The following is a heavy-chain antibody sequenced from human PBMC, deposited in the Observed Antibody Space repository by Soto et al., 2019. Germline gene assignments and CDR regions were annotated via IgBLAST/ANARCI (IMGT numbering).Heavy chain of an antibody. CDR1: GGSVTGGGYY. D-gene: IGHD2-2*01. CDR2: IYHTGST. Sequence: SSETLSLTCSVSGGSVTGGGYYWSWIRQLPGKGLEWIGYIYHTGSTFYNPSLKSRVTISLDTSKSQFSLKLTSVTAADTAMYYCAGSTARSMLDYWGQGIPVNGSS. J-gene: IGHJ4*02. CDR3: AGSTARSMLDY. V-gene: IGHV4-31*03.